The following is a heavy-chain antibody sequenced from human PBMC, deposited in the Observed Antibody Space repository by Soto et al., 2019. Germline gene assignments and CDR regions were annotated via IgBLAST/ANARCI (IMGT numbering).Heavy chain of an antibody. V-gene: IGHV1-69*02. Sequence: QVQLVQSGAEVKKPGSSVKVSCKASGGTFSSYTISWVRQAPGQGLEWMGRIIPILGIANYAQKFQGRVTITADKSTSTAYMERSSRRSEDTAVYYWASARPSGGVVVVAATAFDYWGQGTLVTVSS. CDR2: IIPILGIA. CDR3: ASARPSGGVVVVAATAFDY. CDR1: GGTFSSYT. D-gene: IGHD2-15*01. J-gene: IGHJ4*02.